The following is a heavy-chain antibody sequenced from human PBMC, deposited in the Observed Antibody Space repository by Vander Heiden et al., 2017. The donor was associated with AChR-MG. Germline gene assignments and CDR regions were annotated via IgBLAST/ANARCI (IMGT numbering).Heavy chain of an antibody. CDR1: GFTFDDYA. CDR2: ISWNSGSI. V-gene: IGHV3-9*01. J-gene: IGHJ3*02. D-gene: IGHD6-19*01. CDR3: AKDILYRRAVAGGPYHI. Sequence: EVQLVESGGGLVQPGRSLRLSCSASGFTFDDYAMHWVRQAPGKGLEWVSGISWNSGSIGYADSVKCRVTISRDNAKNSLYLQLNSLRAQDTALYYCAKDILYRRAVAGGPYHIWGEGTMVTVSS.